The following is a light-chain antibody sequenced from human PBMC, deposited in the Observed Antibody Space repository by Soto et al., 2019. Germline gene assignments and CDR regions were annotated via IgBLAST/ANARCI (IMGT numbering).Light chain of an antibody. Sequence: AIRMTQSTSSLSASTGDRVPITCRASQGISSYLTWYQQKPGKAPKLLIYAASTLQSGVPSRFSGSGSGTDFTLTISCLQSEDFATYYCQQYYSYPRTFGQGTKVEIK. J-gene: IGKJ1*01. CDR2: AAS. CDR3: QQYYSYPRT. V-gene: IGKV1-8*01. CDR1: QGISSY.